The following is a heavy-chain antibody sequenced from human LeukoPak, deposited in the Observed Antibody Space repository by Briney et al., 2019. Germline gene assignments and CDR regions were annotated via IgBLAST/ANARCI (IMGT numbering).Heavy chain of an antibody. CDR1: GGSISSGSFY. D-gene: IGHD3-22*01. J-gene: IGHJ4*02. CDR2: IYTSGST. CDR3: ARLRDDSSGYYYSQFDY. Sequence: SETLSLTCTVSGGSISSGSFYWSWIRQPAGKGLEWIGRIYTSGSTNYNPSLKSRVTISVDTSKNQFSLKLSSVTAADTAVYYCARLRDDSSGYYYSQFDYWGQGTLVTVSS. V-gene: IGHV4-61*02.